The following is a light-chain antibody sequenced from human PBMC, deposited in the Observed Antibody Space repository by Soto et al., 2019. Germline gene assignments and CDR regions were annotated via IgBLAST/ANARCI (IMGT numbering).Light chain of an antibody. J-gene: IGKJ4*01. CDR1: QSVSSS. CDR2: GAS. Sequence: LLVTKSAVPLSLSPSERATPSGKASQSVSSSLAWYQQKPGQAPRLLIYGASNVAAGIPARFSGTGSGTDFTLTISILEADDVAVYFCQQCYNLTLTLGGGSKVDIK. CDR3: QQCYNLTLT. V-gene: IGKV3-11*01.